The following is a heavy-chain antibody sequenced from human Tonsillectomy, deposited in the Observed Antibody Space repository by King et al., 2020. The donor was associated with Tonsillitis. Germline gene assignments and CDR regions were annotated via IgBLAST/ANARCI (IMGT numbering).Heavy chain of an antibody. CDR1: GFSLRSYY. D-gene: IGHD6-19*01. CDR3: ARGSSGWNGIDY. J-gene: IGHJ4*02. Sequence: VQLVESGGDLVQPGGSLRLSCAASGFSLRSYYMHWVRQAPGKGLVWVALTKYDGSWEDCGDSVKGRFTISRDKAKKTVYLEMNSLRADDTAVYYCARGSSGWNGIDYWGQGTLVTVSS. V-gene: IGHV3-74*01. CDR2: TKYDGSWE.